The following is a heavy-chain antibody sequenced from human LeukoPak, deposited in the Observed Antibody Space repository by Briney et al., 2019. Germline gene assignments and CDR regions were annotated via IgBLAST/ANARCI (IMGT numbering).Heavy chain of an antibody. V-gene: IGHV3-11*04. Sequence: GGSLILSCAASGFTFSDYYMNWIRQAPGKGLEWVSYISFSGSTIHYADSLEGRFTISRDNAENSLYLQMNSLRAEDTAVYYCARGNKYDFDYWGQGTLVTVSS. D-gene: IGHD3/OR15-3a*01. CDR3: ARGNKYDFDY. CDR2: ISFSGSTI. CDR1: GFTFSDYY. J-gene: IGHJ4*02.